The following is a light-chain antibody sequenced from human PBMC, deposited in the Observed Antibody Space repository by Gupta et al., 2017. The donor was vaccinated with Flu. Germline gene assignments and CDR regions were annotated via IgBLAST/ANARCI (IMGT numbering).Light chain of an antibody. CDR2: DIN. CDR3: QQRSNWPPSIS. Sequence: DIVLTQSPDSLSLSPGERATLSCRASQNVDFYLAWYQQRPGQSPRLLIYDINNRAAGIPARFSGSGSGTDFTLTISSLEPEDFAIYYCQQRSNWPPSISFGQGTRLEIK. J-gene: IGKJ5*01. V-gene: IGKV3-11*01. CDR1: QNVDFY.